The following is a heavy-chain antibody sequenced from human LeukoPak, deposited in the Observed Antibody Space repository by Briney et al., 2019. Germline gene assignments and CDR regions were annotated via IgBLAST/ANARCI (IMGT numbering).Heavy chain of an antibody. CDR1: GFTFSSYA. Sequence: GGSLRLSCAASGFTFSSYAMSWVRQAPGKGLEWVSAISGSPGSTYYADSVKGRFTISRDNSKNTLYLQMNSLRAEDTAVYFCAKSPVSSCRGSFCYPFDYWGQGNLVTVSS. CDR3: AKSPVSSCRGSFCYPFDY. D-gene: IGHD2-15*01. V-gene: IGHV3-23*01. J-gene: IGHJ4*02. CDR2: ISGSPGST.